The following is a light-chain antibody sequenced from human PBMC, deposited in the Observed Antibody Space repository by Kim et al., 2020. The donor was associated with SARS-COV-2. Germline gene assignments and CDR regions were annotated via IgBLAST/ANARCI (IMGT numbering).Light chain of an antibody. Sequence: DIQMTQSPSSLAASVGDRVTITCRASQSIGTFLNWYQQKPGKAPKLLIYAASTLQSGVPSRFSVSGSGTDFTLTITSLQPEDFATYYCQQSHTTPLLTFGGGTKVDIK. J-gene: IGKJ4*01. CDR3: QQSHTTPLLT. CDR2: AAS. V-gene: IGKV1-39*01. CDR1: QSIGTF.